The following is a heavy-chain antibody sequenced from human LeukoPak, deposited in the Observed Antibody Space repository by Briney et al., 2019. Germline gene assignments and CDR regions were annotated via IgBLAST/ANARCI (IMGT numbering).Heavy chain of an antibody. V-gene: IGHV1-69*05. D-gene: IGHD2-15*01. CDR1: GGTFSSYA. J-gene: IGHJ5*02. CDR2: IIPIFGTA. CDR3: ARVAVGSCSGGSCHGNNWFDP. Sequence: GASVKVSCKASGGTFSSYAISWVRQAPGQGLEWTGGIIPIFGTANYAQKFQGRVTITTDESTSTAYLELSSLRSEDTAVYYCARVAVGSCSGGSCHGNNWFDPWGQGTLVTVSS.